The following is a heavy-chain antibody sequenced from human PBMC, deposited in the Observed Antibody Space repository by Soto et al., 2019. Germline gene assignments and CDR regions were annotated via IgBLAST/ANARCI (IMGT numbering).Heavy chain of an antibody. CDR3: AALRGIELRFDP. J-gene: IGHJ5*02. CDR2: IVVGSGNT. D-gene: IGHD1-26*01. Sequence: QMQLVQSGPEVKKPGTSVKVSCKASGFTFTSSAVQWVRQARGQRLEWIGWIVVGSGNTNYAQKFQERVTITRDMSTRTAYMELSSLRSEDTAVYYCAALRGIELRFDPWGQGTLVTVSS. V-gene: IGHV1-58*01. CDR1: GFTFTSSA.